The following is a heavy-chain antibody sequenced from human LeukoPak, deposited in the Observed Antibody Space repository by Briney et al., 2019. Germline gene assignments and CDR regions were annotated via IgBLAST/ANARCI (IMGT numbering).Heavy chain of an antibody. D-gene: IGHD7-27*01. CDR2: ISGSGGST. CDR1: GFTFSNYA. V-gene: IGHV3-23*01. J-gene: IGHJ5*02. Sequence: GGSLRLSCAASGFTFSNYAMRWVRQAPGKGLEWVSAISGSGGSTYYADSVRGRFTISRDNSKNTLYLQMNSLRAEDTAVYYCAKGRLGIKPDWFDPWGQGTLVTVSS. CDR3: AKGRLGIKPDWFDP.